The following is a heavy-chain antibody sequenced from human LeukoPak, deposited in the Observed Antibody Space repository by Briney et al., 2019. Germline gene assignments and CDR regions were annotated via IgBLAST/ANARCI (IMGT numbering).Heavy chain of an antibody. D-gene: IGHD3-22*01. Sequence: GSLRLSCAASGFTFSDYYMTWIRQAPGKGLEWIGYIYYSGSTNYNPSLKSRVTISVYTSKNQFSLKLSSVTAADTAVYYCARLKYYYDSSGYRAEYFQHWGQGTLVTVSS. CDR2: IYYSGST. V-gene: IGHV4-59*01. CDR1: GFTFSDYY. CDR3: ARLKYYYDSSGYRAEYFQH. J-gene: IGHJ1*01.